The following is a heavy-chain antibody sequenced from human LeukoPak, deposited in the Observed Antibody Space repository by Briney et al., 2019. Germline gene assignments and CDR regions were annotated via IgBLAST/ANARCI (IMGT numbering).Heavy chain of an antibody. CDR1: GGSISSYY. CDR2: ISYSGST. CDR3: ARIGHEDYYFDY. Sequence: PSETLSLTCTVSGGSISSYYWSWIRQPPGKGLEWIGYISYSGSTNYNPSLKSRVTISVDTSKNQFSLKLSSVTAADTAVYYCARIGHEDYYFDYWGQGTLVTVSS. V-gene: IGHV4-59*01. J-gene: IGHJ4*02.